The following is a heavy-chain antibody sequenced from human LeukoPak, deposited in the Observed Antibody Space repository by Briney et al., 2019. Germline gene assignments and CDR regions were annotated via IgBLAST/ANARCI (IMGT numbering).Heavy chain of an antibody. V-gene: IGHV3-23*01. Sequence: PGGSLRLSCAASGFTFSSYAMSWVRQAPGKGLEWVSAISGSGGSTYYADSVKGRFTISRDNSKNTLYLQMNSLRAEDTAVYYRAKDRDSSGYYSPLTYWGQGTLVTVSS. CDR1: GFTFSSYA. CDR3: AKDRDSSGYYSPLTY. CDR2: ISGSGGST. D-gene: IGHD3-22*01. J-gene: IGHJ4*02.